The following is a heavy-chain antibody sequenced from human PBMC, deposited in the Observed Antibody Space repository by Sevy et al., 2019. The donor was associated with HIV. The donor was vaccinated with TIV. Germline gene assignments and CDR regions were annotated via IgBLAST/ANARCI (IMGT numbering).Heavy chain of an antibody. V-gene: IGHV3-73*01. Sequence: GGSLRLSCAASGFTFSSYSMNWVRQASGKGLEWVARIRSRAKTYATAYAASVKGRFTISRDDSRNTAYLQMNSLKTEDTAVYYCSSQRTIAVAGDYFDYWGQGTLVTVSS. CDR3: SSQRTIAVAGDYFDY. CDR2: IRSRAKTYAT. J-gene: IGHJ4*02. CDR1: GFTFSSYS. D-gene: IGHD6-19*01.